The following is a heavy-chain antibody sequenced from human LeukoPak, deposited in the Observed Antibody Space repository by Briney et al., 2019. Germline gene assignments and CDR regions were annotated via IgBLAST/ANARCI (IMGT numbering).Heavy chain of an antibody. J-gene: IGHJ4*02. CDR2: ISTKSGTI. CDR3: ARAQWEIPFDY. V-gene: IGHV3-48*04. CDR1: GFTFTNDF. Sequence: GGSLRLSCAASGFTFTNDFMTWVRQAPGKGLEWVSYISTKSGTIYYADSVKGRFTISRDNAKDSLYLQMNSLRAEDTAVYYCARAQWEIPFDYWGQGTLVTVSS. D-gene: IGHD1-26*01.